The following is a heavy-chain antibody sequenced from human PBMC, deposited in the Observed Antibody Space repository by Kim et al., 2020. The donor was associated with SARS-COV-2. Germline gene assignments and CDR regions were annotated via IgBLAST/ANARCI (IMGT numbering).Heavy chain of an antibody. CDR1: GFTFSSYG. J-gene: IGHJ6*02. D-gene: IGHD3-9*01. CDR3: AKEGAYYEILTGYYNSGLLYGMDV. V-gene: IGHV3-30*18. CDR2: ISYDGSNK. Sequence: GGSLRLSCAASGFTFSSYGMHWVRQAPGKGLEWVAVISYDGSNKYYADSVKGRFTISRDNSKNTLYLQMNSLRAEDTAVYYCAKEGAYYEILTGYYNSGLLYGMDVWGQGTTVTVSS.